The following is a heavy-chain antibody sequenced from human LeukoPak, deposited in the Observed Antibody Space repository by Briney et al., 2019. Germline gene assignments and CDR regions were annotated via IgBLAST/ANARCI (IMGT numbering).Heavy chain of an antibody. CDR1: GFTFSSYW. CDR2: INSDGSST. CDR3: AREVVVPAARIQSDAFDI. Sequence: PGGSLRLSCAASGFTFSSYWMHWVRQAPGKGLVWVSRINSDGSSTSYADSVKGRFTISRDNAKNTLYLQMNSLRAEDTAVYYCAREVVVPAARIQSDAFDIWGQGTMVTVSS. V-gene: IGHV3-74*01. D-gene: IGHD2-2*01. J-gene: IGHJ3*02.